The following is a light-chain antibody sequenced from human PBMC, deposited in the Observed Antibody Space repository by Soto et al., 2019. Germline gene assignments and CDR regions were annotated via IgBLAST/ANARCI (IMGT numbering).Light chain of an antibody. Sequence: DLQMTQSPSTLSASVGDRVTITCRASQSISSWLAWYQQKPGKAPKLLIYKASSLESGVPSRFSGSGSGTEFSLTISSLQPDDFATYYCQNYNSFPWTFGQGTKVDIK. CDR1: QSISSW. CDR2: KAS. CDR3: QNYNSFPWT. V-gene: IGKV1-5*03. J-gene: IGKJ1*01.